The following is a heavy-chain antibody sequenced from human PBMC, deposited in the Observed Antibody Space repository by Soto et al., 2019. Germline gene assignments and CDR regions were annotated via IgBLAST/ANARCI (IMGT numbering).Heavy chain of an antibody. Sequence: QVQLVESGGGVVQPGRSLRLSCAASGFTFSSYGMHWVRQAPGKGLEWVAVISYDGSNKYYADSVKGPVTISRDNSKNTLYLQMNCLRAEDKAVYYCATDQDIVVVGAIDYWGQGTLVTFSS. CDR3: ATDQDIVVVGAIDY. D-gene: IGHD2-15*01. J-gene: IGHJ4*02. CDR1: GFTFSSYG. CDR2: ISYDGSNK. V-gene: IGHV3-30*03.